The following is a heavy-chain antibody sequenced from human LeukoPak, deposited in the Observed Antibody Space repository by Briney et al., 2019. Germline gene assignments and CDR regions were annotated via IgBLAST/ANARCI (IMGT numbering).Heavy chain of an antibody. Sequence: GGSLRLSCAASGFTFSSYSMNWVRQAPGKGLEWVSAISGSGGSTYYADSVKGRFTISRDNSKNTLYLQMNSLRAEDTAVYYCAKADVDSGYYWMGSDAFDIWGQGTMVTVSS. V-gene: IGHV3-23*01. CDR3: AKADVDSGYYWMGSDAFDI. CDR2: ISGSGGST. CDR1: GFTFSSYS. J-gene: IGHJ3*02. D-gene: IGHD3-22*01.